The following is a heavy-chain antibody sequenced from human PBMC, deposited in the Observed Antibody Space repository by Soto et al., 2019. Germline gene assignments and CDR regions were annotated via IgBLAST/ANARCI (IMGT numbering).Heavy chain of an antibody. V-gene: IGHV4-4*07. Sequence: SETLSLTCTVSGRSMSGYYWSWIRQPAGERLEWIGRIYTSGTTDFNPSLKGRVTMSVDTSKNQFSLKLTSVTAADTALYYCAREDYHDTGYYVVWCQGTQVTVSS. CDR2: IYTSGTT. J-gene: IGHJ1*01. CDR1: GRSMSGYY. D-gene: IGHD3-9*01. CDR3: AREDYHDTGYYVV.